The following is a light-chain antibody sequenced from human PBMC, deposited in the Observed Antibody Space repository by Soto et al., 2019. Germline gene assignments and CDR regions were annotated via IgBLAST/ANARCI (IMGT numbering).Light chain of an antibody. J-gene: IGKJ2*01. CDR1: QIVLYSNNKNY. CDR2: DVS. CDR3: QQYDTYYT. V-gene: IGKV4-1*01. Sequence: DIVMTQSPDSLAVSLVKMSTINFKSIQIVLYSNNKNYLAWYQQKPGKAPTLLIYDVSRLESGVPSRFSGSGSGTEFTLTINSLQTDDFATYYCQQYDTYYTFGQGTKVDIK.